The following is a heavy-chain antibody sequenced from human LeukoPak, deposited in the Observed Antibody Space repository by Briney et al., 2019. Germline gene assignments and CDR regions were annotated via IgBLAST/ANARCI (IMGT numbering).Heavy chain of an antibody. V-gene: IGHV3-53*05. CDR3: ARETGYYDILTGYYYALT. CDR1: GFTVSSNY. Sequence: GGSLRLSCAASGFTVSSNYMSRVRQAPGKGLEWVSVIYSGGSTYYADSVKGRFTISRDNSKNTLYLQMNSLRAEDTAVYYCARETGYYDILTGYYYALTWGQGTLVTVSS. CDR2: IYSGGST. D-gene: IGHD3-9*01. J-gene: IGHJ4*02.